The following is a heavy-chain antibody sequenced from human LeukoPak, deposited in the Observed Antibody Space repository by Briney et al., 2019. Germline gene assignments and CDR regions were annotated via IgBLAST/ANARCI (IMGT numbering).Heavy chain of an antibody. J-gene: IGHJ4*02. D-gene: IGHD5-18*01. V-gene: IGHV3-21*01. Sequence: GGSLRLSCAASGFTFSSYSMNWVRQAPGKGLEWVSSISSSSSYIYYADSVKGRFIISRDNAKNSLYLQMNSLRAEDTAVYYCARDLRRYSYGYSDYWGQGTLVTVSS. CDR2: ISSSSSYI. CDR1: GFTFSSYS. CDR3: ARDLRRYSYGYSDY.